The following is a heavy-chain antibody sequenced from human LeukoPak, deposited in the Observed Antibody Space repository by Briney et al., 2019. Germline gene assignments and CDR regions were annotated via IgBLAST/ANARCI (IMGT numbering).Heavy chain of an antibody. V-gene: IGHV1-2*06. CDR3: ASILTGTNYAFDI. CDR1: GYTFTGYY. Sequence: ASVKVSCKASGYTFTGYYMHWVRQAPGQGLEWMGRINPNSGGTNYAQKFQGRVTMTRDTSISTAYMEPSRLRSDDTAVYYCASILTGTNYAFDIWGQGTMVTVSS. D-gene: IGHD1-7*01. J-gene: IGHJ3*02. CDR2: INPNSGGT.